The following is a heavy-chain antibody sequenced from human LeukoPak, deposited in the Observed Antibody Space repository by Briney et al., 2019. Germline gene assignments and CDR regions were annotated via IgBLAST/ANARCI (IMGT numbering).Heavy chain of an antibody. CDR3: VRDNYGGILDF. J-gene: IGHJ4*02. V-gene: IGHV3-30*04. CDR2: VLYDGSKK. Sequence: PGGSLRLSCAASGFTFTRYTMHWVRQAPGKGLEWVALVLYDGSKKYYADSVKGRFTLSRDNSKNTLSLQMNTFRADDTAVYYCVRDNYGGILDFWGQGTLVTVSS. CDR1: GFTFTRYT. D-gene: IGHD2-21*01.